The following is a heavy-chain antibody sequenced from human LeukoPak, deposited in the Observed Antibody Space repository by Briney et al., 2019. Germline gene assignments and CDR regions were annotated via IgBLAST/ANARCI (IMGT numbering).Heavy chain of an antibody. D-gene: IGHD6-6*01. CDR1: GFTFDDYA. CDR2: ISWNSGSI. J-gene: IGHJ4*02. Sequence: PGRSLRLSCAASGFTFDDYAMHWVRQAPGKGLEWVSGISWNSGSIGYADSVKGRSTISRDNAKNSLYLQMNSLRAEDTALYYCAKGGTSIADAFDYWGQGTLVTVSS. V-gene: IGHV3-9*01. CDR3: AKGGTSIADAFDY.